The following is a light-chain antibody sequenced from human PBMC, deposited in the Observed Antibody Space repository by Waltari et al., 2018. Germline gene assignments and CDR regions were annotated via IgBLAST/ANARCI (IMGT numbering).Light chain of an antibody. CDR3: QSYDDTTNQV. J-gene: IGLJ2*01. CDR1: SGSIASYY. Sequence: NFMLTQPHSVSESPGKTVTISCTRSSGSIASYYVQWYQQRPGSAPTTVIYDDDLRPSGVPDRLSGSIDSSSNSASLTISGLKTEDEADYYCQSYDDTTNQVFGGGTKLTVL. CDR2: DDD. V-gene: IGLV6-57*04.